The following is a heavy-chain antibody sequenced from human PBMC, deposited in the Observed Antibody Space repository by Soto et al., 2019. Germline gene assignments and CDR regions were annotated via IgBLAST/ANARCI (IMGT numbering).Heavy chain of an antibody. V-gene: IGHV3-30*02. D-gene: IGHD3-3*01. Sequence: PGGSLRLSCAASGFTFSRYAMQWVRQDPSKGLEWVAVVWYEGVTKKYADSVRGRFTISRDNSKNTLYLQMNSLRAEDTAVYYCAKDFGTASPDLEWLLFDYWGQGTLVTVSS. CDR1: GFTFSRYA. CDR2: VWYEGVTK. CDR3: AKDFGTASPDLEWLLFDY. J-gene: IGHJ4*02.